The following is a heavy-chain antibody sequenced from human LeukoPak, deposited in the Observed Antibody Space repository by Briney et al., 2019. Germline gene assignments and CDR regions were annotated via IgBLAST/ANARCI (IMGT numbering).Heavy chain of an antibody. Sequence: ASVKVSCKASGYTFAGYYMHWVRQAPGQGLEWMGWINPNSGGTNYAQKFQGRVTMTRDTSISTAYMELSRLRSDDTAVYYCARDRGYCSSTSCCDWFDPWGQGTLVTVSS. D-gene: IGHD2-2*01. V-gene: IGHV1-2*02. CDR3: ARDRGYCSSTSCCDWFDP. CDR1: GYTFAGYY. CDR2: INPNSGGT. J-gene: IGHJ5*02.